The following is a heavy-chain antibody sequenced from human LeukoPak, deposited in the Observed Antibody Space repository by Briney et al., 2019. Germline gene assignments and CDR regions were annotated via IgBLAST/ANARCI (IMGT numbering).Heavy chain of an antibody. CDR3: AREDIVVVPAAIRFWSGYYWSGTTVTGGNNWFDP. CDR2: IYYSGST. Sequence: SETLSLTCTVSGGSISSSSYYWGWIRQPPGKGLEWIGSIYYSGSTYYNPSLKSRVTISVDTSKNQFSLKLSSVTAADTAVYYCAREDIVVVPAAIRFWSGYYWSGTTVTGGNNWFDPWGQGTLVTVSS. D-gene: IGHD2-2*01. CDR1: GGSISSSSYY. J-gene: IGHJ5*02. V-gene: IGHV4-39*07.